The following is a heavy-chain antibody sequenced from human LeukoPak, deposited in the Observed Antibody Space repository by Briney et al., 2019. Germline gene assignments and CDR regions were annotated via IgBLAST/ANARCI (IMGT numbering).Heavy chain of an antibody. CDR3: AKERNLEIAVAGTIFDY. CDR1: GFTVSSNY. J-gene: IGHJ4*02. Sequence: PGGSLRLSCAASGFTVSSNYMSWVRQAPGKGLEWVSVIYSGGDTYYADSVKGRFTISRDNSKNMIYLEMSSLKAEDTAAYYCAKERNLEIAVAGTIFDYWGQGTLVTVSS. V-gene: IGHV3-66*01. D-gene: IGHD6-19*01. CDR2: IYSGGDT.